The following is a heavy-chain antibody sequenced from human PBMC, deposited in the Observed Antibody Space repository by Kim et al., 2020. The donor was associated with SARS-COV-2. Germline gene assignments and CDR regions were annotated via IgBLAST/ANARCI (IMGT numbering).Heavy chain of an antibody. CDR1: GFTFGDYA. D-gene: IGHD2-2*01. J-gene: IGHJ5*01. V-gene: IGHV3-49*04. CDR3: TRALTSSWYDS. CDR2: IRSRTDGGTT. Sequence: GGSLRLSCTASGFTFGDYAMTWVRQAPGKGLECVCFIRSRTDGGTTEYAASVKGRFTISRDDSNSVAYLQINNLKSEDTAVYYCTRALTSSWYDSWGQGTLVTVSS.